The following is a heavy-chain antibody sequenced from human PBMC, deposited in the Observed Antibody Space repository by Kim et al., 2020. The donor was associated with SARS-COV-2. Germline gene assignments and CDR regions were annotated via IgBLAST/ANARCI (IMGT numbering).Heavy chain of an antibody. J-gene: IGHJ4*02. V-gene: IGHV4-59*01. CDR2: IYYSGST. Sequence: SETLSLTCTVSGGSISSYYWSWIRQPPGKGLEWIGYIYYSGSTNYNPSLKSRVTISVDTSKNQFSLKLSSVTAADTAVYYCAREGIAAAGLDYWGQGTLVTVSS. CDR1: GGSISSYY. CDR3: AREGIAAAGLDY. D-gene: IGHD6-13*01.